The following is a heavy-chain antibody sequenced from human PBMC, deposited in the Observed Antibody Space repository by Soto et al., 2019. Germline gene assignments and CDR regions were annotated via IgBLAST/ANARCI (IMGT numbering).Heavy chain of an antibody. J-gene: IGHJ4*02. CDR1: GFSFRNYG. Sequence: EVQLLEAGGGLVQPGGSLRLSCAASGFSFRNYGMSWVRQAPGKGLEWLSAIIGNGDTTYYADSVRGRFTISRDNSKNTLYLQLNDLGAEDTAIYYCAKDHDYGDYLPFDYWGQGTLVTVSS. V-gene: IGHV3-23*01. D-gene: IGHD4-17*01. CDR2: IIGNGDTT. CDR3: AKDHDYGDYLPFDY.